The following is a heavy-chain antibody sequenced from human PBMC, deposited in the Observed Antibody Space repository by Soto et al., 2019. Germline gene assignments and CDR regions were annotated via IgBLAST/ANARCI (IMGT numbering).Heavy chain of an antibody. J-gene: IGHJ3*02. CDR3: AREPRYCRGGSCSITGDAYDI. V-gene: IGHV3-66*01. CDR1: AFIVSDTY. Sequence: GGPLRLSCTAWAFIVSDTYVNWVRQAPGKGLEWVAVISKRGDTHYADSVRGRFSLSRDISDNTLHLQMNNLRVEDTAVYYCAREPRYCRGGSCSITGDAYDIWGQGTMVTVS. CDR2: ISKRGDT. D-gene: IGHD2-15*01.